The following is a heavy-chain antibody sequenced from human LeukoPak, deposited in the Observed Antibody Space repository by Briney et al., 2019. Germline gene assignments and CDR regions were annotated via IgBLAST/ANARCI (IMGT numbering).Heavy chain of an antibody. CDR3: ARGSAIVGATSCDY. V-gene: IGHV1-69*06. D-gene: IGHD1-26*01. Sequence: SVKVSCKASGGTFSSYAIGWVRQAPGQGLEWMGGIIPIFGTANYAQKFQGRVTITADKSTSTAYMELSSLRSEDTAVYYCARGSAIVGATSCDYWGQGTLVTVSS. J-gene: IGHJ4*02. CDR1: GGTFSSYA. CDR2: IIPIFGTA.